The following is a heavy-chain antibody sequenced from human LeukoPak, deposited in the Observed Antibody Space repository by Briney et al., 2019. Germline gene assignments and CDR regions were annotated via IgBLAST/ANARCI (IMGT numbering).Heavy chain of an antibody. Sequence: RASVKVSCKASGGTFSSYAISWVRQAPEQGLEWMGGIIPIFGTANYAQKFQGRVTITTDESTSTAYMELSSLRSEDTAVYYCARESSTSQDAFDIWGQGTMVTVSS. CDR1: GGTFSSYA. V-gene: IGHV1-69*05. CDR2: IIPIFGTA. J-gene: IGHJ3*02. CDR3: ARESSTSQDAFDI. D-gene: IGHD2-2*01.